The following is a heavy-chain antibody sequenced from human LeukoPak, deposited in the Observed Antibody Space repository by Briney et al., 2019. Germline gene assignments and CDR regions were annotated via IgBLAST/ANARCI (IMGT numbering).Heavy chain of an antibody. J-gene: IGHJ3*02. CDR3: ATDLYSWGAFDI. CDR1: GGSISSYY. CDR2: IYYSGST. Sequence: SETLSLTCTVSGGSISSYYWSWIRQPPGKGLEWIGYIYYSGSTNYNPSLKSRVTISVDTSKNQFSLKLSSVTAADTAVYYCATDLYSWGAFDIWGQGTMVTVSS. D-gene: IGHD2-21*01. V-gene: IGHV4-59*12.